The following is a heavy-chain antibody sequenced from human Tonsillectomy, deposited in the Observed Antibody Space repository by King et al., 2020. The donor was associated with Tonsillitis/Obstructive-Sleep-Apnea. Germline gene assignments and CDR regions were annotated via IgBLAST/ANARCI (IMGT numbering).Heavy chain of an antibody. CDR3: ARDRVRGDIVVPSYYGMDV. V-gene: IGHV3-11*06. CDR1: GFTFSDYY. J-gene: IGHJ6*02. D-gene: IGHD2-15*01. CDR2: ISTSSST. Sequence: QLVQSGGGLVKPGGSLRLSCAASGFTFSDYYMSWIRQAPGKGLEWVSYISTSSSTNYADSVKGRFTISRDNAKNSLHLQMNSLRAEDTAVYYCARDRVRGDIVVPSYYGMDVWGQGTTVTVSS.